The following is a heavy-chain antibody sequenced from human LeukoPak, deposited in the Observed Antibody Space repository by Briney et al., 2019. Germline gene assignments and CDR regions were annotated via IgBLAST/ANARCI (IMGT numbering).Heavy chain of an antibody. V-gene: IGHV4-34*01. CDR1: GGSFSGYY. CDR3: ARGSSAPYSRAIDY. J-gene: IGHJ4*02. CDR2: INHSGST. D-gene: IGHD2-21*01. Sequence: PSETLSLTCAVYGGSFSGYYWNWIRQPPGKGLEWIGEINHSGSTNYNPSLKSRVTISVDTSKNQFSLKLSSVTAADTAVYYCARGSSAPYSRAIDYWGQGTLVTVSS.